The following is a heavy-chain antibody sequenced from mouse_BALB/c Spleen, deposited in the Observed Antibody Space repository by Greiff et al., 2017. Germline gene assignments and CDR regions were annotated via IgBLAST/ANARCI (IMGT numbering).Heavy chain of an antibody. D-gene: IGHD1-1*01. CDR3: TRRIIGYGSPFAY. V-gene: IGHV1-15*01. CDR2: IDPETGGT. CDR1: GYTFTDYE. Sequence: QVQLQQSGAELVRPGASVTLSCKASGYTFTDYEMHWVKQTPVHGLEWIGAIDPETGGTAYNQKFKGKATLTADKSSSTAYMELRSLTSEDSAVYYCTRRIIGYGSPFAYWGQGTLVTVSA. J-gene: IGHJ3*01.